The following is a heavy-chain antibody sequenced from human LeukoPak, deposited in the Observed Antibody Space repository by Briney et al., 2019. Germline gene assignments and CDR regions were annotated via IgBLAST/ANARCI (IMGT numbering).Heavy chain of an antibody. J-gene: IGHJ5*02. V-gene: IGHV1-69*13. Sequence: ASVKVSSKASGGTFSSYAISWVRQAPGQGLEWMGGIIPIFGTANYAQKFQGRVTITADESTSTAYMELSSLRSEDTAVYYCARDLEGWFDPWGQGTLVTVSS. CDR1: GGTFSSYA. CDR2: IIPIFGTA. CDR3: ARDLEGWFDP.